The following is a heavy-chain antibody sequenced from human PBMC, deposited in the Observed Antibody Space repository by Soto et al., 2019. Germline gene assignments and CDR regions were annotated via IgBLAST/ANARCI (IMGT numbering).Heavy chain of an antibody. CDR3: ARGPAPIPLIDY. CDR1: GFTFSSYW. Sequence: GGSLRLSCAASGFTFSSYWMHWVRQAPGKGLVWVSRINSDGSSTSYADSVKGRFTISRDNAKNTLYLQMNSLRAEDTAVYYSARGPAPIPLIDYWGLGTLGTSPQ. J-gene: IGHJ4*02. CDR2: INSDGSST. V-gene: IGHV3-74*01.